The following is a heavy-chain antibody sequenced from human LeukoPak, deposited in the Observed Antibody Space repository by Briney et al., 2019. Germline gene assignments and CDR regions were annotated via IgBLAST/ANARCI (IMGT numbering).Heavy chain of an antibody. CDR3: ARGLRNTILGGDYY. CDR1: GFTFSSYD. Sequence: GGSLRLSCAASGFTFSSYDMKWVRQAPGKGLEWVSHISGSGSNICYADSVKGRFTISRDNAKNSLYLQMNSLRAEDTAVYYCARGLRNTILGGDYYWGQGTLVTVSS. V-gene: IGHV3-48*03. D-gene: IGHD3-3*01. J-gene: IGHJ4*02. CDR2: ISGSGSNI.